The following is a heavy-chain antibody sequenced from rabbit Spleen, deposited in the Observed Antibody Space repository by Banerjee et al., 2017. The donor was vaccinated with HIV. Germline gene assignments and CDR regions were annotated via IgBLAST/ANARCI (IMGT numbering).Heavy chain of an antibody. CDR2: IGAGVTYTT. CDR3: ARDLVGVIGWNFYL. D-gene: IGHD1-1*01. Sequence: QSLEESGGDLVKPGASLTLTCTASGFSFSYSDYMCWVRQPPGKGPEWIACIGAGVTYTTYYATWAKGRFTISRTSSTTVTLRMTSLTAADTATYFCARDLVGVIGWNFYLWGQGTLVTVS. J-gene: IGHJ4*01. CDR1: GFSFSYSDY. V-gene: IGHV1S40*01.